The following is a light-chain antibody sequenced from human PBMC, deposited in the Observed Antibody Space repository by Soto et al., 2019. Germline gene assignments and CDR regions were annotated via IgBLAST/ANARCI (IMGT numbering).Light chain of an antibody. CDR1: QSIGDW. CDR2: DAS. V-gene: IGKV1-5*01. Sequence: DMQMTQSPSTLSASVGARVTITCRASQSIGDWLAWYQQKPGKAPKLLIYDASILQSGVPSRFSGSGSGTEFTLTISSLQPADLATYYCQQYSRSSWTFGQGTKV. CDR3: QQYSRSSWT. J-gene: IGKJ1*01.